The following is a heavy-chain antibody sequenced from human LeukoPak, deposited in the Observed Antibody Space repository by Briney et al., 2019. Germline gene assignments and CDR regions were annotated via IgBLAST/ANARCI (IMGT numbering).Heavy chain of an antibody. CDR3: ARGPVSSTGRRGYSYGFFDY. D-gene: IGHD5-18*01. J-gene: IGHJ4*02. CDR2: INSDGSST. CDR1: GFTFSSYW. V-gene: IGHV3-74*01. Sequence: GGSLRLSCAASGFTFSSYWMHWVRQAPGKGLVWVSRINSDGSSTSYADSVKGRFTISRDNAKNTLYLQMNSLRAEDTAVYYCARGPVSSTGRRGYSYGFFDYWGQGTLVTVSS.